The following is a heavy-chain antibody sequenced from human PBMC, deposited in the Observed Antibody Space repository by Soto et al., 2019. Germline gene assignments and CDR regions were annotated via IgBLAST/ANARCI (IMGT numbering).Heavy chain of an antibody. CDR1: GFIFSNYW. J-gene: IGHJ4*02. CDR2: IKGDGSEK. Sequence: EVRLVESGGGLVQPGGSLRLSCEASGFIFSNYWMSWVRQAPGKGLEWVANIKGDGSEKNYVDSVNGRFTISRDNAKNSLYLQMNSLRAEDTAVYFCARGTITTMLFLYWGQGTLVAVSS. D-gene: IGHD3-16*01. CDR3: ARGTITTMLFLY. V-gene: IGHV3-7*01.